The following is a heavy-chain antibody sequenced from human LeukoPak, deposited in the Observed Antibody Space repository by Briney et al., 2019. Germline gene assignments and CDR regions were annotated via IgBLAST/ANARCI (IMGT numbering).Heavy chain of an antibody. CDR1: GFTFSSHS. J-gene: IGHJ4*02. CDR3: ARMSGSRLPGY. Sequence: GGSLRLSCAASGFTFSSHSMNWVRQAPGKGLEWVSYISSSSSARYYADSVKGRFTISRDDARNSLYLQMNSLRAEDTAVYYCARMSGSRLPGYWGQGTLVTVSS. CDR2: ISSSSSAR. D-gene: IGHD3-3*01. V-gene: IGHV3-48*01.